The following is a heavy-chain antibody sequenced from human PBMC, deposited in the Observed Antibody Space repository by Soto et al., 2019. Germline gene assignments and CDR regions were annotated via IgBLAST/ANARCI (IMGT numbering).Heavy chain of an antibody. V-gene: IGHV3-23*01. D-gene: IGHD1-26*01. Sequence: PGGSLRLSCAASGFTFSSYAMSWFRQAPGKGLEWVSGISGSGTTTYYADSVKGRFTISRDNSKNTMYLQMNSLRAEDTAVYYCAKDLAGATRGRFDYWGQGTLVTVSS. CDR1: GFTFSSYA. CDR3: AKDLAGATRGRFDY. J-gene: IGHJ4*02. CDR2: ISGSGTTT.